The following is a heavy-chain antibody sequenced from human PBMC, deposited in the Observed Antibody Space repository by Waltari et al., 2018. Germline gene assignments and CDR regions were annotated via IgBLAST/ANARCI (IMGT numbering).Heavy chain of an antibody. J-gene: IGHJ4*02. V-gene: IGHV1-2*06. CDR1: GYTFTGYS. CDR2: INPNSGDT. Sequence: QVHLVQSGADVKKPGASVKVSCRHSGYTFTGYSRQWVRRAPGQGLEWMGRINPNSGDTNYAQKFQGRVTLTRDTSINTAYMELSSLKSDDTAVYYCARDLGSDYGNRDYWGQGTLVTVPS. CDR3: ARDLGSDYGNRDY. D-gene: IGHD4-17*01.